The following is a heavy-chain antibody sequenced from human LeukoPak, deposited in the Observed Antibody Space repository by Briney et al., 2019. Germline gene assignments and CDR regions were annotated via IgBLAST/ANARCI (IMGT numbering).Heavy chain of an antibody. Sequence: ASVKVSCKASGYTFTSYAMNWVRQAPGQGLEWMGWINTNTGNPTYAQGFTGRFVSSLDTSVSTAYLQISSLKAEDTAAYYCARRDTAMEHNWFDPWGQGTLVTVSS. CDR1: GYTFTSYA. CDR3: ARRDTAMEHNWFDP. D-gene: IGHD5-18*01. CDR2: INTNTGNP. J-gene: IGHJ5*02. V-gene: IGHV7-4-1*02.